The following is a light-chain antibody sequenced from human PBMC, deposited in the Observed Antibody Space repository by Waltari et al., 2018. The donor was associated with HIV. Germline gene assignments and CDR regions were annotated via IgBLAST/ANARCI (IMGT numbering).Light chain of an antibody. CDR2: SNN. J-gene: IGLJ3*02. CDR1: SSHIGSNT. V-gene: IGLV1-44*01. Sequence: QSVLTQPPSASGTPGQRVIISCSGHSSHIGSNTVNWYQQFSGAAPTLLIYSNNQRPSAVPDRFSGSKSGSAASLAISGLKSEDEADYHCATWDDALSGPVFGAGTKLTV. CDR3: ATWDDALSGPV.